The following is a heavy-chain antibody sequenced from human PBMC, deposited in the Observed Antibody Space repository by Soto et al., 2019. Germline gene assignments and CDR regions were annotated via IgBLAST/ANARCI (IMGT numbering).Heavy chain of an antibody. Sequence: SETLSLTCTVSGGSISSYYWSRIRQPPGKGLEWIGFIYYSGSTNYIPSLKSRVTISVDTSKNQFSLKLSSVTAADTAVYYCATRSADYDFWSGYYSYYYYMDVWGKGTTVTVSS. D-gene: IGHD3-3*01. V-gene: IGHV4-59*08. CDR3: ATRSADYDFWSGYYSYYYYMDV. CDR2: IYYSGST. CDR1: GGSISSYY. J-gene: IGHJ6*03.